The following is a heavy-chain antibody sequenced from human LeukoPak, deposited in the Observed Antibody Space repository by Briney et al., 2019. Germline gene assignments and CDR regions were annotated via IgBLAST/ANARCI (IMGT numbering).Heavy chain of an antibody. Sequence: GGPPRLSCAVSGFTSGFTFSSRWMHWVRQAPGKGLVWVSLVKTDGSTNYADSVKGRFTVSRDNAKNTLYLQMNNLRVEDTALYFCHPLGYTSNWGQGTLVTVSS. D-gene: IGHD6-19*01. V-gene: IGHV3-74*01. CDR3: HPLGYTSN. J-gene: IGHJ4*02. CDR2: VKTDGST. CDR1: GFTFSSRW.